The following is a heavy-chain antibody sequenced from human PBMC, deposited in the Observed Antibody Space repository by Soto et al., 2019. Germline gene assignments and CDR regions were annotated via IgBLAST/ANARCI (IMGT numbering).Heavy chain of an antibody. J-gene: IGHJ4*02. CDR1: GGSFSGYY. CDR3: ARDSKIGQWLVSDY. CDR2: INHSGST. V-gene: IGHV4-34*01. D-gene: IGHD6-19*01. Sequence: SETLSLTCAVYGGSFSGYYWSWIRQPPGKGLEWIGEINHSGSTNYNPSLKSRVTISVDTSKNQFSLKLSSVTAADTAVYYCARDSKIGQWLVSDYWGQGTLVTSPQ.